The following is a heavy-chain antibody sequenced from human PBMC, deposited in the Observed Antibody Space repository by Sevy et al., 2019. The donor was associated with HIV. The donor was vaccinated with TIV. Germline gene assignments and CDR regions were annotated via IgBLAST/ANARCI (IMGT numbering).Heavy chain of an antibody. CDR1: VFTFSSFH. CDR2: ISYDGISK. V-gene: IGHV3-30-3*01. J-gene: IGHJ4*02. CDR3: ARDHMTTVTKFDY. Sequence: GGSLRLSCAASVFTFSSFHMHWVRQAPGKGLEWVALISYDGISKYYGDSVKGRFTVSRDNSKNTLYLQMNSLRAEDTAVYYCARDHMTTVTKFDYWGQGTLVTVSS. D-gene: IGHD4-17*01.